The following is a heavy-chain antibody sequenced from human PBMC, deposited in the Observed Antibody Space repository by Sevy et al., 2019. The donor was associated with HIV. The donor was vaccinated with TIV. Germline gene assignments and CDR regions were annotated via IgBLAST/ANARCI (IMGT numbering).Heavy chain of an antibody. CDR3: ASALGYCSSTSCSTDLYYYYGMDV. Sequence: GESLKISCKASGYTFTGYYMHWVRQAPGQGLEWMGRINPNSGGTNYAQKFQGRVTMTRETSISTAYMELSRLRSDDTAVYYCASALGYCSSTSCSTDLYYYYGMDVWGQGTTVTVSS. CDR2: INPNSGGT. D-gene: IGHD2-2*01. CDR1: GYTFTGYY. J-gene: IGHJ6*02. V-gene: IGHV1-2*06.